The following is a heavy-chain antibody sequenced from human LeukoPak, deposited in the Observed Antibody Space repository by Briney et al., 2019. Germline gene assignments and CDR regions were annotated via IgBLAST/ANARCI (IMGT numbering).Heavy chain of an antibody. D-gene: IGHD5-24*01. CDR3: ARGGRDGYTLYPFDY. Sequence: SETLSLTCTVSGGSISSHYWTWIRQTPGKGLEWTGYIYYTGSTNYNPSLKSRLTISLDRSKSQFSLKLSSVTAADTAVYYCARGGRDGYTLYPFDYWGQGTLVTVSS. J-gene: IGHJ4*02. V-gene: IGHV4-59*11. CDR2: IYYTGST. CDR1: GGSISSHY.